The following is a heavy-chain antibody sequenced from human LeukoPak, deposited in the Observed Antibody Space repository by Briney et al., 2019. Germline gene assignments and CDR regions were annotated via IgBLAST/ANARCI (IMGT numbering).Heavy chain of an antibody. D-gene: IGHD3-10*01. CDR2: INPNSGGT. Sequence: ASVKVSCKASGYTFTGYYMHWVRQAPGQGLEWMGWINPNSGGTNYAQKFQGRDTMTRDTSISTAYMELSRLRSDDTAVYYCARGSGWLGGRDAFDIWGQGTMVTVSS. V-gene: IGHV1-2*02. CDR3: ARGSGWLGGRDAFDI. J-gene: IGHJ3*02. CDR1: GYTFTGYY.